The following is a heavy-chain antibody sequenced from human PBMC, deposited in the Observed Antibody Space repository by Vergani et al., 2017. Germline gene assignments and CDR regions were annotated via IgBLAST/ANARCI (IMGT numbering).Heavy chain of an antibody. J-gene: IGHJ6*03. D-gene: IGHD4-11*01. V-gene: IGHV4-34*01. CDR2: IDYTGRP. CDR3: AGVNTETNGHLYYYYYMDV. Sequence: QVQLQQWGGGLLKPSETLSLTCVVNGGSFTSYHWTWVRQSPGEGLEWVGDIDYTGRPDYTPSLKSRLTMSVDKSRNQSSLTLNSVTATDTARYFCAGVNTETNGHLYYYYYMDVWGQGTAVTVS. CDR1: GGSFTSYH.